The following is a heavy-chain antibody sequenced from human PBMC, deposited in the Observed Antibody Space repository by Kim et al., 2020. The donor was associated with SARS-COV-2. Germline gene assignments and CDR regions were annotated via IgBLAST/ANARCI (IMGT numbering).Heavy chain of an antibody. CDR2: ISSSGRTI. V-gene: IGHV3-48*03. D-gene: IGHD2-2*01. J-gene: IGHJ6*02. Sequence: GGSLRLSCAASGFTLRSYEMNWVRQAPGKGLEWVSYISSSGRTIFYADSVKGRFTISRDNAKNSLYLQMNSLRAEDTAVYYCARDYALVALVTVVHYGMDVWGQGTTVTVSS. CDR3: ARDYALVALVTVVHYGMDV. CDR1: GFTLRSYE.